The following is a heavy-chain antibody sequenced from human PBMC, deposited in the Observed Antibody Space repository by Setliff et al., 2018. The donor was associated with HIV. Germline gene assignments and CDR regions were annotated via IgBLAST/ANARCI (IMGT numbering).Heavy chain of an antibody. CDR3: AKVFAYGVDGFDI. CDR1: GFTFSTYA. Sequence: GESLRLSCAASGFTFSTYAMGWVRQDPGKGLEWVSTVGAVGAPTHYAESVKGRFTISKDNSKNTLYLQMISLRDEDTAVYYCAKVFAYGVDGFDIWGQGTMVTVSS. J-gene: IGHJ3*02. CDR2: VGAVGAPT. V-gene: IGHV3-23*01. D-gene: IGHD3-10*01.